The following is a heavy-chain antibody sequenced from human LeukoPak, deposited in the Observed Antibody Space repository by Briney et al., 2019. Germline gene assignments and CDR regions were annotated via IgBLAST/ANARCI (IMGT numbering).Heavy chain of an antibody. CDR2: MHYSGIT. CDR3: ARYVVYGSGKYYFDY. D-gene: IGHD3-10*01. CDR1: GGSISSGSHY. Sequence: SETLSLTCNVSGGSISSGSHYWGWIRQPPGKGLEWTGSMHYSGITYYNPSLKSRVTISVDTSENQFSLKLSSVTAADTAVYYCARYVVYGSGKYYFDYWGQGTLVTVSS. J-gene: IGHJ4*02. V-gene: IGHV4-39*01.